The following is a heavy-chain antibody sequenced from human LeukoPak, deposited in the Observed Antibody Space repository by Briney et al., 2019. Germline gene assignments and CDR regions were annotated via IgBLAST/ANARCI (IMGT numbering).Heavy chain of an antibody. V-gene: IGHV1-8*02. CDR3: ARGYCTSPSCFSMDV. D-gene: IGHD2-2*01. Sequence: ASVKVSCKASGYTFTSYGISWVRQAPGQGLEWMGWMNPYSGNTGFAQRFQGRVTMTRNTSISTAFMELSSVKSEDTAVYYCARGYCTSPSCFSMDVWGQGTTVTVSS. CDR1: GYTFTSYG. J-gene: IGHJ6*02. CDR2: MNPYSGNT.